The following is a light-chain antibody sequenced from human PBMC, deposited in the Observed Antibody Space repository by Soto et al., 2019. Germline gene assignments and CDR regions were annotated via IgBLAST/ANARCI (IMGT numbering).Light chain of an antibody. CDR1: SGSVTTTYS. Sequence: VVTQEPSFSVSPGGTVTLTCGLSSGSVTTTYSPTWYQQTPGQAPRTIIYSTNIRSSGVPDRFSGSILGNKAALTITGAQADDESDYYCVLYMGSGIWVFGGGTKLTVL. J-gene: IGLJ3*02. V-gene: IGLV8-61*01. CDR3: VLYMGSGIWV. CDR2: STN.